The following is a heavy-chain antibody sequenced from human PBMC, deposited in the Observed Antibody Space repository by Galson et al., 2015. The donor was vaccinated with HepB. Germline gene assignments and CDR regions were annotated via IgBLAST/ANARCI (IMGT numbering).Heavy chain of an antibody. Sequence: SLRLSCAASGFTFSDYYMSWIRQAPGKGLEWVSYISSSGSTIYYADSVKGRFTISRDNAKNSLYLQMNSLRAEDTAVYYCARDKGPSHFDPWAFDIWGQGTMVSVSS. CDR2: ISSSGSTI. D-gene: IGHD3-9*01. CDR3: ARDKGPSHFDPWAFDI. J-gene: IGHJ3*02. CDR1: GFTFSDYY. V-gene: IGHV3-11*04.